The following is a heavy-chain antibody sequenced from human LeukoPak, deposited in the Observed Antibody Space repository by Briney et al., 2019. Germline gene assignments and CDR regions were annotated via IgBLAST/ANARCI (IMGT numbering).Heavy chain of an antibody. D-gene: IGHD6-19*01. CDR2: IYTSGST. CDR3: AGQIPQWLNWFDP. V-gene: IGHV4-4*09. J-gene: IGHJ5*02. CDR1: GGSISSYY. Sequence: SETLSLTCTVSGGSISSYYWNWIRQPPGKGLEWIGYIYTSGSTNYNPSLKSRVTISVDTSKNQFSLKLSSVTAANTAVYYCAGQIPQWLNWFDPWGQGTLVTVSS.